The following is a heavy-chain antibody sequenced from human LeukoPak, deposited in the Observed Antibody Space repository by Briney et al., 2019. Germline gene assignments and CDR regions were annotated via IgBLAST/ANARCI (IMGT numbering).Heavy chain of an antibody. J-gene: IGHJ6*03. Sequence: PSETLSLTCTVSGGSISGSTYYWAWIRQPPGKGLEWIGSIYYSGSTYYNPSLKSRVTISVDTSKNQFSLKLSSVTAADTAVYYCAREIWGSGFYYMDVWGKGTTVTISS. CDR1: GGSISGSTYY. V-gene: IGHV4-39*02. CDR3: AREIWGSGFYYMDV. CDR2: IYYSGST. D-gene: IGHD3-10*01.